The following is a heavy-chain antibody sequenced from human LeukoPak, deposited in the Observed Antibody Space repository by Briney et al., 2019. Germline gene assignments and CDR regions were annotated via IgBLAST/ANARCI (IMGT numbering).Heavy chain of an antibody. Sequence: PGGSLRLSCAASGFTFSSYSMNWVRQAPGKGLEWVSSISSSSSYIYYADSVKGRFTISRDNAKNSLYLQMNSLRAEDTAVYCCARYRGYGDYSGFGYWGQGTLVTVSS. D-gene: IGHD4-17*01. J-gene: IGHJ4*02. CDR2: ISSSSSYI. CDR3: ARYRGYGDYSGFGY. V-gene: IGHV3-21*01. CDR1: GFTFSSYS.